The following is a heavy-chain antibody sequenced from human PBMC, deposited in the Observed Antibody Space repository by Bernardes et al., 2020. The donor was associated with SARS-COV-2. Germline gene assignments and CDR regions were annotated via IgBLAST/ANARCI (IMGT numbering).Heavy chain of an antibody. CDR2: IYMSGRT. V-gene: IGHV4-61*09. J-gene: IGHJ6*02. D-gene: IGHD5-12*01. CDR1: GDSISGGSHY. Sequence: TLSLTCSVSGDSISGGSHYWSWIRQPAGKGLEWIGHIYMSGRTNYNPSLKSRVTISINTSRNQFSLDLTSVTAADTAVFYCARERWLQLRGVFYYYGIDVWGQGTTVTVSS. CDR3: ARERWLQLRGVFYYYGIDV.